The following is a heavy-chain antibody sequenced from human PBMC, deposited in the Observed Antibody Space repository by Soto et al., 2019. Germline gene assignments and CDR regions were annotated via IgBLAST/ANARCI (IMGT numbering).Heavy chain of an antibody. CDR3: ARVGTMRPDLYYFDY. CDR1: GGSISSGGYS. CDR2: IYHSGST. J-gene: IGHJ4*02. Sequence: QLQLQESGSGLVKPSQTLSLTCAVSGGSISSGGYSWSWIRQPPGKGLEWIGYIYHSGSTYYNPSLKSRVTISVDRSKNQFSLKLSSVTAADTAVYYCARVGTMRPDLYYFDYWGQGTLVTVSS. V-gene: IGHV4-30-2*01. D-gene: IGHD3-10*01.